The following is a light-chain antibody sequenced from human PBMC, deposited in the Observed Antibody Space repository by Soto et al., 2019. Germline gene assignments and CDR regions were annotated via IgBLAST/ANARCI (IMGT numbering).Light chain of an antibody. V-gene: IGKV1-39*01. CDR3: QQSHSTPLT. CDR1: QSIGDY. Sequence: DIQMAQSPSSLSASLGDSVSITCRASQSIGDYLNWYQVKPGKAPTLLISDASSLQPGVPPQFSGSGSGTDFTLTISNLQPENVATYYCQQSHSTPLTFGQGTKVESK. CDR2: DAS. J-gene: IGKJ1*01.